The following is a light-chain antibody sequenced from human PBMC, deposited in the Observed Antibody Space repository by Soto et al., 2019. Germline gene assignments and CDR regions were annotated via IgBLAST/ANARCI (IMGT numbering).Light chain of an antibody. Sequence: QSALTQPPSVSGSPGQSVTISCTGTSSDVGSYNRVSWYQQPPGTAPKLMIYEVSNRPSGVPDRFSGSKSGNTASLTISGLQAEDEADYYSSLYTSSSTSWVFGGGTKLTVL. V-gene: IGLV2-18*01. CDR1: SSDVGSYNR. CDR3: SLYTSSSTSWV. CDR2: EVS. J-gene: IGLJ3*02.